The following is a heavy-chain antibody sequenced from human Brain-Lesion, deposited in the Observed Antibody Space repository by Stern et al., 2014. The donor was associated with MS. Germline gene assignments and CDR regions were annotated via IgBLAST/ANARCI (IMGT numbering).Heavy chain of an antibody. J-gene: IGHJ6*02. CDR3: ATDRDDFRSGYSAPTKGYGLDV. D-gene: IGHD3-3*01. V-gene: IGHV1-24*01. CDR1: GYTLTELS. Sequence: VQLVQSGAEVKKPGASVKVSCKVSGYTLTELSMHWVRQAPGKGLEWMGGFDPEDGGTIYAQKFQGRVTMTKDTSTDTAYMELSSLISEDTAVYYCATDRDDFRSGYSAPTKGYGLDVWGQGTTVTVTS. CDR2: FDPEDGGT.